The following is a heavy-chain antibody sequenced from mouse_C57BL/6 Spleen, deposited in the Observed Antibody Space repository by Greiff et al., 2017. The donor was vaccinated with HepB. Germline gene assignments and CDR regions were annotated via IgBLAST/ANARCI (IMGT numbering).Heavy chain of an antibody. J-gene: IGHJ4*01. V-gene: IGHV3-6*01. CDR1: GYSITSGYY. CDR2: ISYDGSN. D-gene: IGHD1-1*01. CDR3: ARDDGSSPYYYAMDY. Sequence: DVQLQESGPGLVKPSQSLSLTCSVTGYSITSGYYWNWIRQFPGNKLEWMGYISYDGSNNYNPSLKNRISITRDTSKNQFFLKLNSVTTEDTATYYCARDDGSSPYYYAMDYWGQGTSVTVSS.